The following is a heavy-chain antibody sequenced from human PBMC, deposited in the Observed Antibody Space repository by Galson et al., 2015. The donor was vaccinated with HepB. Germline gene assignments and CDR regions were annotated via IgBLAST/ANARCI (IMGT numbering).Heavy chain of an antibody. CDR3: ARHRSGSGWYGEDWFDP. D-gene: IGHD6-19*01. CDR1: GGSISSSSYY. J-gene: IGHJ5*02. Sequence: LSLTCTVSGGSISSSSYYWGWIRQPPGKGLEWIGSIYYSGSTYYNPSLKSRVTISVDTSKNQFSLKLSSVTAADTAVYYCARHRSGSGWYGEDWFDPWGQGTLVTVSS. V-gene: IGHV4-39*01. CDR2: IYYSGST.